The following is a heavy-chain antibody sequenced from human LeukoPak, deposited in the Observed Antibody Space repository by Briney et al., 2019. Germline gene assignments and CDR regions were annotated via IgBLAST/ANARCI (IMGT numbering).Heavy chain of an antibody. Sequence: PGGSLRLSCAASGFTFSNYAMTWVRQAPGKGLEWVSTISGSGGSTYYADSVKGRFTISRDSSKNTLYLQMNSLRAEDTAVYYCAKDHGPNYSSNWSDWGQGTLVTVSS. CDR2: ISGSGGST. CDR1: GFTFSNYA. D-gene: IGHD6-13*01. V-gene: IGHV3-23*01. CDR3: AKDHGPNYSSNWSD. J-gene: IGHJ4*02.